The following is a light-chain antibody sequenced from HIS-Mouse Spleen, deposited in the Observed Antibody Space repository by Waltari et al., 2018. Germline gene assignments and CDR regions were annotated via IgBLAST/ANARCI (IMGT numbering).Light chain of an antibody. CDR2: DAS. V-gene: IGKV3-11*01. Sequence: EIVLTQSPATLSLSPGERATLSCRASQSVSSYLAWYQQKPGQAPRLLIYDASNRATGIPARFSGSESGTDFTLTISSLEPEDFAVYCCQQRSNWRRSITFGQGTRLEIK. J-gene: IGKJ5*01. CDR3: QQRSNWRRSIT. CDR1: QSVSSY.